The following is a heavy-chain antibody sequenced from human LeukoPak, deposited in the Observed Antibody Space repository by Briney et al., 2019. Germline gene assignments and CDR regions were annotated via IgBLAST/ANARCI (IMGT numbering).Heavy chain of an antibody. J-gene: IGHJ4*02. D-gene: IGHD6-19*01. CDR1: GGSISSYY. V-gene: IGHV4-4*07. CDR2: IYTSGNT. CDR3: ARASSVAGIGQLDY. Sequence: SETLSLTCTVSGGSISSYYWSWIRQPARKGLEWIGRIYTSGNTNYNPSLKSRVTMSVDTSKNQFYLQLTSVTAADTAVYYCARASSVAGIGQLDYWGQGTLVTVSS.